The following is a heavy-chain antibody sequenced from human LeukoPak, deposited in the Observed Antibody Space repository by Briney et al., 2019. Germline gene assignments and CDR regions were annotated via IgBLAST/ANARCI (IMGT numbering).Heavy chain of an antibody. D-gene: IGHD6-13*01. CDR3: ARGPGIAAAGTVWFDP. Sequence: GGSLRLSCAASGFTFRSYGMHWVRQAPGKGLEWVAFIRYDGSNKYYADSVKGRFTISRDNSKNTLYLQMNSLRAEDTAVYYCARGPGIAAAGTVWFDPWGQGTLVTVSS. CDR1: GFTFRSYG. V-gene: IGHV3-30*02. CDR2: IRYDGSNK. J-gene: IGHJ5*02.